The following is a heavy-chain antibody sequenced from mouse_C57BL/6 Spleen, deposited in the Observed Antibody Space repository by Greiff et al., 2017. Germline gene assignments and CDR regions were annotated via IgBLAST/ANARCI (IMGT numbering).Heavy chain of an antibody. J-gene: IGHJ4*01. CDR1: GYTFTSYD. CDR2: IYPRDGST. V-gene: IGHV1-85*01. CDR3: ARTSITTVVAYYYAMDY. D-gene: IGHD1-1*01. Sequence: VKLMESGPELVKPGASVKLSCKASGYTFTSYDINWVKQRPGQGLEWIGWIYPRDGSTKYNEKFKGKATLTVDTSSSTAYMELHSLTSEDSAVYFCARTSITTVVAYYYAMDYWGQGTSVTVAS.